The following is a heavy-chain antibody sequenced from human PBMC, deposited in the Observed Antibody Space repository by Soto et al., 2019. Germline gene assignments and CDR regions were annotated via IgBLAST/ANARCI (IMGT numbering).Heavy chain of an antibody. V-gene: IGHV3-74*01. J-gene: IGHJ4*02. D-gene: IGHD3-10*01. CDR2: MNPDGTFA. Sequence: EVQLVESGGGLVQPGGSLRLSCAASGFPFGGHWMYWVRQAPGKGLVWVSRMNPDGTFASYADSVKGRFFTSRDNAKNALYLQMNSLRDEDTAVYYCAKDYSSVPDYWGQGTLVTVSS. CDR3: AKDYSSVPDY. CDR1: GFPFGGHW.